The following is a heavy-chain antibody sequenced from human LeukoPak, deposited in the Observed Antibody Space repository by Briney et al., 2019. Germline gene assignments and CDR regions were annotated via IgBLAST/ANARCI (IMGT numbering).Heavy chain of an antibody. J-gene: IGHJ4*02. CDR3: ARLRVRKLDY. Sequence: EASVTVSCKTSGYTFTADYLYWMRQAPGLGLEWIGWISTNSGATRYADKFQGRVTMTRDKSISTAYMDLSRLTSDDTAMYFCARLRVRKLDYWGQGTLLAVSS. V-gene: IGHV1-2*02. D-gene: IGHD1-14*01. CDR2: ISTNSGAT. CDR1: GYTFTADY.